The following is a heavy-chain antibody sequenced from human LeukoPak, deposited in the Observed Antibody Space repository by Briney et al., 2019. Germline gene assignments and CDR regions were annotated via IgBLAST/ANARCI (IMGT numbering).Heavy chain of an antibody. J-gene: IGHJ6*03. CDR1: GFTFTTYW. V-gene: IGHV3-7*01. CDR3: ARDPAAAGYYYYYYMDV. CDR2: IKQDGSEK. Sequence: GGSLRLSCAASGFTFTTYWMGWVRQAPGKRLEWVANIKQDGSEKYYVDSVKGRFTISRDNAKNSLYLQMNSLRAEDTAVYYCARDPAAAGYYYYYYMDVWGKGTTVTVSS. D-gene: IGHD6-13*01.